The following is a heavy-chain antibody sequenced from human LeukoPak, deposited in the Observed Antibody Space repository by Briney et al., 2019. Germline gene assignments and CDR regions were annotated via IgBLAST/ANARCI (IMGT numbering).Heavy chain of an antibody. CDR3: AKGLHNTTPREIDY. J-gene: IGHJ4*02. Sequence: GGSLILSCAASGFTFSNNAMSWVRQAPGKGLEWVSAITGSGGTTYYADSVKGRFTISRDNSKNTLYLQMDSLRAEDTAVYYCAKGLHNTTPREIDYWGQGTLVTVSS. D-gene: IGHD1-1*01. CDR2: ITGSGGTT. V-gene: IGHV3-23*01. CDR1: GFTFSNNA.